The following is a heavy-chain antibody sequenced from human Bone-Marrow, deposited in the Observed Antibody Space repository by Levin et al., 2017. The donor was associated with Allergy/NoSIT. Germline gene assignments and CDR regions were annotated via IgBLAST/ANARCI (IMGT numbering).Heavy chain of an antibody. V-gene: IGHV5-51*01. CDR1: AYTFSSYW. CDR3: ATHTSDWYGPEY. D-gene: IGHD6-19*01. J-gene: IGHJ4*02. Sequence: GESLKISCKGSAYTFSSYWIGWVRQMPGKGLEWMGIIYPPDSETRYSPSFQGQVTISVDKSINSAFLQWTSLAASDTAMYYCATHTSDWYGPEYWGQGTLITVSP. CDR2: IYPPDSET.